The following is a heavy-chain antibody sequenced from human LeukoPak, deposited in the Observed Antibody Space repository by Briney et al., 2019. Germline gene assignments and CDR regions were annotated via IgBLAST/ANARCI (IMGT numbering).Heavy chain of an antibody. J-gene: IGHJ4*02. CDR1: GYTFTGYY. D-gene: IGHD5-12*01. CDR3: ARAYSGYDLGGAKGY. CDR2: INPNSGGT. V-gene: IGHV1-2*02. Sequence: ASVKVSCKASGYTFTGYYMHWVRQAPGQGLEWMGCINPNSGGTNYAQKFQGRVTMTRDTSISTAYMELSRLRSDDTAVYYCARAYSGYDLGGAKGYWGQGTLVTVSS.